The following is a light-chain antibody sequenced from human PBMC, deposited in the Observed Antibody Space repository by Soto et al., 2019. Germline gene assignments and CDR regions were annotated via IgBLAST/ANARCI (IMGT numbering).Light chain of an antibody. CDR2: DVS. Sequence: QSALTQPASVSGSPGQSITISCTGTSSDVGGYNYVSWYQQHPGKAPKLMIYDVSNRPSGVSNRFGGSKAGNTASLTISGVQAEDEAGYYCSSYTSSSTLVVFGGGTKLTVL. CDR1: SSDVGGYNY. V-gene: IGLV2-14*01. J-gene: IGLJ2*01. CDR3: SSYTSSSTLVV.